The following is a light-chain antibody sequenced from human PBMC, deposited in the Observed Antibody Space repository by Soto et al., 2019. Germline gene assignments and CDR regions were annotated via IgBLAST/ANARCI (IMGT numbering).Light chain of an antibody. CDR1: SSDIGASNF. J-gene: IGLJ1*01. CDR2: EAT. CDR3: CSSGGSPTYV. V-gene: IGLV2-23*01. Sequence: QSVLTQPPSVSGSPGQSITVSCTGTSSDIGASNFVSWYQHLPGRAPKVIIFEATDRPSGVSNRFSGSKSGITASLTISGLKVEDEADYYCCSSGGSPTYVFGTGTKVSV.